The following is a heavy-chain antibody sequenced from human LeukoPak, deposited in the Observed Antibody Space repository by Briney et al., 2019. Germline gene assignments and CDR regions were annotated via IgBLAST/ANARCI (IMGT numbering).Heavy chain of an antibody. CDR2: FYTSGST. CDR3: ARDGRLGDWNYFDY. J-gene: IGHJ4*02. Sequence: PSETLSLTCIVSDGSINTYAWNWIRQPAGKGLEWIGRFYTSGSTNYNPSLKSRVTMSVDTSKSQFSLTLNSVTAADTAVYYCARDGRLGDWNYFDYWGQGTQVTVS. D-gene: IGHD2-21*02. CDR1: DGSINTYA. V-gene: IGHV4-4*07.